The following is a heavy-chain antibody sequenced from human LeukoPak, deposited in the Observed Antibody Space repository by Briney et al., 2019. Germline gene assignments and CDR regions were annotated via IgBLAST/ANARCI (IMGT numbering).Heavy chain of an antibody. J-gene: IGHJ4*02. CDR1: GGSFSGYY. D-gene: IGHD3-16*01. V-gene: IGHV4-34*01. CDR2: INHSGST. CDR3: AREVPQLRFRFGGYGY. Sequence: SETLSLTCAVYGGSFSGYYWSWIRQPPGKGRVGFGEINHSGSTNYNPSLKSRVTISVDTSKNQFSLKLSSVTAADTAVYYCAREVPQLRFRFGGYGYWGQGTLVTVSS.